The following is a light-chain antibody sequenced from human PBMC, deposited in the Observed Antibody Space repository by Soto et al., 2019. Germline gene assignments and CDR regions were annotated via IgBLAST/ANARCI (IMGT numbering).Light chain of an antibody. CDR3: LLYDGAQVI. J-gene: IGLJ2*01. CDR1: TGALTRANY. V-gene: IGLV7-43*01. CDR2: STS. Sequence: QTVVTQEPSLTVSPGGTVTLTCASSTGALTRANYPNWFQQKPGQPPRSLIYSTSNKYSWTPARFSGSLLGGKAALTLSSVQPEDEAEYYCLLYDGAQVIFGGGTKLTVL.